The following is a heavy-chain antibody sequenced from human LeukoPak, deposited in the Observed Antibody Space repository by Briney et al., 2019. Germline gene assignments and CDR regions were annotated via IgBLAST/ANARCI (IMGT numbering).Heavy chain of an antibody. J-gene: IGHJ5*02. D-gene: IGHD4-17*01. CDR1: GFTFDDYA. Sequence: GGSLRLSCAASGFTFDDYAMHWVRQAPEKGLEWVSGISWNSGSIGYADSVKGRFTISRDNAKNSLYLQMNSLRAEDMALYYCAKATTPDSGDYVGWFDPWGQGTLVTVSS. V-gene: IGHV3-9*03. CDR2: ISWNSGSI. CDR3: AKATTPDSGDYVGWFDP.